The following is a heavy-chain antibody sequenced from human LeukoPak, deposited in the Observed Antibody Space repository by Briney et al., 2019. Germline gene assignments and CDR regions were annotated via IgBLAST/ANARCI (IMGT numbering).Heavy chain of an antibody. D-gene: IGHD3-10*01. V-gene: IGHV4-59*01. CDR2: IYYSGST. Sequence: SETLSLTCTVSGGPISSYYWSWIRQPPGKGLEWIGYIYYSGSTNYNPSLKSRVTISVDTSKNQFSLKLSSVTAADTAVYYCARARGTMVRGVTLSYYYYMDVWAKGTTVTISS. CDR1: GGPISSYY. CDR3: ARARGTMVRGVTLSYYYYMDV. J-gene: IGHJ6*03.